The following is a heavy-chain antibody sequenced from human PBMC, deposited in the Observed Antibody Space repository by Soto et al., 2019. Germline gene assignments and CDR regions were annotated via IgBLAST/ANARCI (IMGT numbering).Heavy chain of an antibody. V-gene: IGHV3-48*01. J-gene: IGHJ4*02. CDR2: ISSSSSTI. CDR3: ARDHVKSVVAGPFDY. D-gene: IGHD6-19*01. Sequence: PGGSLRLSCAASGFTFSSYSMNWVRQAPGKGLEWVSYISSSSSTIYYADSVKGRFTISRDNAKNSLYLQMNSLRAEDTAVYYCARDHVKSVVAGPFDYWGQGTLVTVSS. CDR1: GFTFSSYS.